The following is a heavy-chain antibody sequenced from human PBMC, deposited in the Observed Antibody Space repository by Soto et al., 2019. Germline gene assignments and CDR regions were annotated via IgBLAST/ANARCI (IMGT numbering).Heavy chain of an antibody. V-gene: IGHV5-51*01. Sequence: PGESLKISCKGSGYSFTTYWIGWVRQMPGKGLEWMGIIYPGDSDTRYSPSFQGQVTISADKSISTAYLQWSSLQASDTAMYYCTRFIGYCISTTCYAGVYWGQGTLVTVSS. D-gene: IGHD2-2*01. CDR2: IYPGDSDT. J-gene: IGHJ4*02. CDR1: GYSFTTYW. CDR3: TRFIGYCISTTCYAGVY.